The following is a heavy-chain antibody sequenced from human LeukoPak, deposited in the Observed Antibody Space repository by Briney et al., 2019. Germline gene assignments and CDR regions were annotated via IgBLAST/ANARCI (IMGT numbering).Heavy chain of an antibody. CDR3: ASYTAMAWATDDAFDI. V-gene: IGHV3-30-3*01. J-gene: IGHJ3*02. CDR1: GFTFSSYA. D-gene: IGHD5-18*01. Sequence: PGGSLRLSCAASGFTFSSYAMRWVRQAPGKGLEWVAVISYDGSNKYYADSVKGRFTISRDNSKNTLYLQMNSLRAEDTAVYYCASYTAMAWATDDAFDIWGQGTMVTVSS. CDR2: ISYDGSNK.